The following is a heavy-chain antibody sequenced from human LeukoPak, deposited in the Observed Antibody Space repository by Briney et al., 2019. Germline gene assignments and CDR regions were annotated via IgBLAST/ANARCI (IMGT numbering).Heavy chain of an antibody. Sequence: GGSLRLSCAVSGFTFRNYGMGWVRRAPGKGLEWVSSLSGSGYNTYYADSVKGRFTISRDNSKNTVYLQMNSLRAEDTAVYYCAKDPYGTRYFDYWGQGTLVTVSS. D-gene: IGHD2-2*01. CDR3: AKDPYGTRYFDY. J-gene: IGHJ4*02. V-gene: IGHV3-23*01. CDR2: LSGSGYNT. CDR1: GFTFRNYG.